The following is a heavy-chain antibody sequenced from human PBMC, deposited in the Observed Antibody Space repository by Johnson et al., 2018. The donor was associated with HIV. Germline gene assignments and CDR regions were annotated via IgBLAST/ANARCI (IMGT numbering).Heavy chain of an antibody. Sequence: VQLVESGGGLVKPGGSLRLSCAASGFTFSNAWMSWVRQAPGKGLEWVGRIKSNTDGGTTDYAAPVKGRFTISRDDSKNTLYLQMNSLKTEDTAVYYCAKRQGGGAFDIWGQGTMVTVSS. CDR3: AKRQGGGAFDI. D-gene: IGHD2-15*01. CDR1: GFTFSNAW. CDR2: IKSNTDGGTT. V-gene: IGHV3-15*01. J-gene: IGHJ3*02.